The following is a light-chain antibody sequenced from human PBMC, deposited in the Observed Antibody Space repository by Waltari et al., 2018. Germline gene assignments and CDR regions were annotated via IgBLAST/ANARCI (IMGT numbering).Light chain of an antibody. CDR2: SLS. CDR1: QAISTY. Sequence: DTLMTQSPSSLSASVVDRVTITCRASQAISTYVNWYQQTPGMAPKLLIFSLSTLHRGVSSRFSGSGSGTEFTLTISNLQPDDFATYYCQQSYSAPLAFGGGTKLDI. J-gene: IGKJ4*01. V-gene: IGKV1-39*01. CDR3: QQSYSAPLA.